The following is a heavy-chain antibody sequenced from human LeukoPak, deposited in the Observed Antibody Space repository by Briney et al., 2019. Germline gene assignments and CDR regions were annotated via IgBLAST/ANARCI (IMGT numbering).Heavy chain of an antibody. CDR2: INPNSGGT. CDR1: GYTFTGYY. J-gene: IGHJ5*02. D-gene: IGHD2-2*02. Sequence: ASVKVSCKASGYTFTGYYMHWVRQAPGQGLEWMGWINPNSGGTNYAQKFQGRVTMTRDTSISTAYMELSRLRSDDTAVYYCARDSFPPSWYQLLYNEDWFDPWGQGTLVTVSS. CDR3: ARDSFPPSWYQLLYNEDWFDP. V-gene: IGHV1-2*02.